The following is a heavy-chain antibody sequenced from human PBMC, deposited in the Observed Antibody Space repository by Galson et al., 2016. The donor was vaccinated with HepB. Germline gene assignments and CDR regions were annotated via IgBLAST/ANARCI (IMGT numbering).Heavy chain of an antibody. Sequence: SLRLSCAASGFTVSSYSMTWVRQAPGKGLEWVSSISSIRTYIYYADSVKGRFTLPRDNATNSMYLQMNSLRVEDTAVYYCARGDYYYAAMDVWGQGTTVTVSS. J-gene: IGHJ6*02. CDR2: ISSIRTYI. CDR3: ARGDYYYAAMDV. CDR1: GFTVSSYS. V-gene: IGHV3-21*01.